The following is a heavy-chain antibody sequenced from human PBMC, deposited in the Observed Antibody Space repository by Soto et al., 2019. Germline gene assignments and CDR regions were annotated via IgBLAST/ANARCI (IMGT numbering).Heavy chain of an antibody. CDR2: TYYRSKWYN. CDR3: ARDFVSSSGWYFLYYFDF. CDR1: GDSVSGNSAA. Sequence: SQTLSLTCTIAGDSVSGNSAAWNWIRQSPSRGLEWLGRTYYRSKWYNDYAVSVKSRITINPDTSKNQFSLQLNSVTPEDTAVYYCARDFVSSSGWYFLYYFDFWGQGTLVTVSS. D-gene: IGHD6-19*01. J-gene: IGHJ4*02. V-gene: IGHV6-1*01.